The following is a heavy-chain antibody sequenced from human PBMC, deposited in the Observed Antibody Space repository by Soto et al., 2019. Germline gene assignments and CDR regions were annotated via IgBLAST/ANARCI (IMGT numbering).Heavy chain of an antibody. CDR1: GCTRSDDW. CDR3: ITLFSKGQCELGP. J-gene: IGHJ5*02. V-gene: IGHV3-15*05. Sequence: GGALRLSSEDPGCTRSDDWMSWVRQAPGKGLGWVGRMKSKNNGGTTDYAGTVKGRFTISRDDSKRTLYMQMNSLKTEDTALYYCITLFSKGQCELGPWGQGSVFPVSS. CDR2: MKSKNNGGTT. D-gene: IGHD1-26*01.